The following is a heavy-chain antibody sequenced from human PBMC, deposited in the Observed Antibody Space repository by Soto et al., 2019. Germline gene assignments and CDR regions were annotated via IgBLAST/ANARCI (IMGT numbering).Heavy chain of an antibody. Sequence: PSETLSLTCTVSGVAISSYYWSWMRQPAGKGLEFIGRIHAGGDVVYNPSLKSRVIMSTDTSKNQFSLWLRSVSAADTAIYYCARNRDEYSSSYNWFDPWGQGTSVRVSS. J-gene: IGHJ5*02. V-gene: IGHV4-4*07. CDR3: ARNRDEYSSSYNWFDP. CDR1: GVAISSYY. CDR2: IHAGGDV. D-gene: IGHD6-6*01.